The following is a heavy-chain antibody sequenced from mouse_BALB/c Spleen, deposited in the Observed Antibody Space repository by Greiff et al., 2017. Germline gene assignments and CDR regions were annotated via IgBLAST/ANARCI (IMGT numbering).Heavy chain of an antibody. V-gene: IGHV7-1*02. Sequence: EVKVVDSGGGLVQPGGSLRLSCATSGFTFSDFYMEWVRQPPGKRLEWIAASRNKANDYTTEYSASVKGRFIVSRDTSQSILYLQMNALRAEDTAIYYCARDFYYGNYPFAYGGQGTLVTVSA. CDR2: SRNKANDYTT. D-gene: IGHD2-1*01. CDR1: GFTFSDFY. J-gene: IGHJ3*01. CDR3: ARDFYYGNYPFAY.